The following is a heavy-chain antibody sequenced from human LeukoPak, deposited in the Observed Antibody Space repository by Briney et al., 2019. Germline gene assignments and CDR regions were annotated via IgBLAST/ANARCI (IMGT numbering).Heavy chain of an antibody. CDR2: ISNSGFTT. CDR1: GFTLNDYY. D-gene: IGHD4/OR15-4a*01. V-gene: IGHV3-11*01. CDR3: AREDSGGNSFDY. Sequence: GGSLRLSCAASGFTLNDYYVSWIRQAPGKGLEWVAFISNSGFTTYYADSMKGRFTVSRDNAKDSVSLQMNNLRAEDTARYYCAREDSGGNSFDYWGQGAQVTVS. J-gene: IGHJ4*02.